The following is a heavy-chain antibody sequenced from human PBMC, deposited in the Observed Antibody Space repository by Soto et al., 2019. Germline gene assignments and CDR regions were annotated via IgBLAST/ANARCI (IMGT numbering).Heavy chain of an antibody. V-gene: IGHV3-33*01. D-gene: IGHD3-10*01. CDR2: MWYDGSNK. CDR1: GFTFSDHG. Sequence: QVQLVESGGGVVQPGRSQRLSCAASGFTFSDHGMHWVRQAPGKGLEWVAVMWYDGSNKYYADSVKGRFSISRDNSKNTLYLHMSSLRGEDTAVYYGARDSSGKTDGGLRGAFDIWGQGTMVTVSS. CDR3: ARDSSGKTDGGLRGAFDI. J-gene: IGHJ3*02.